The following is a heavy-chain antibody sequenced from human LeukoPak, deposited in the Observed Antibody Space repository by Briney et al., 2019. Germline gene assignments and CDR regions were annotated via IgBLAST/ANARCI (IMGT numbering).Heavy chain of an antibody. CDR2: IKQDGSEK. CDR3: ARDRYYYILTGYYPELDY. D-gene: IGHD3-9*01. V-gene: IGHV3-7*01. CDR1: GFTFSSYW. J-gene: IGHJ4*02. Sequence: PGGSLRLSCAASGFTFSSYWMSWVRQAPGKGLEWVANIKQDGSEKYYVDSVKGRFTISRDNAKNSLYLQMNSLRAEDTAVYYCARDRYYYILTGYYPELDYWGQGTLVTVSA.